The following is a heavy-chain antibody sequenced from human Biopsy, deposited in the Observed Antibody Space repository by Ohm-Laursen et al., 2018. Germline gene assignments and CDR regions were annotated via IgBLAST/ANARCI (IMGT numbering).Heavy chain of an antibody. CDR1: GYTFTYRY. CDR2: ITPSNGDT. CDR3: ASKRLLAVAPGAFDI. Sequence: SVKVSCKASGYTFTYRYLHWVRQAPGQALEWMGWITPSNGDTNYAQKFQDRVTITRDSSMTTAYMELSSLRSEDTAMYYCASKRLLAVAPGAFDIWGLGTMVTVSS. J-gene: IGHJ3*02. V-gene: IGHV1-45*02. D-gene: IGHD2-15*01.